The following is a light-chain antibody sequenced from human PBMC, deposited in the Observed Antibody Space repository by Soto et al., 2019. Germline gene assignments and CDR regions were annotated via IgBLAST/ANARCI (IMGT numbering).Light chain of an antibody. V-gene: IGKV3-11*01. CDR2: GAS. CDR3: QHRGKWPRT. J-gene: IGKJ2*01. CDR1: QSVSSY. Sequence: EIVLTQSPATLSLSPGERATLSCRASQSVSSYLAWYQQKPGQAPRLLIYGASNRATGIPARFSGSGSGTDFSLTISSLESEHFAVYYCQHRGKWPRTFGQGTKLEIK.